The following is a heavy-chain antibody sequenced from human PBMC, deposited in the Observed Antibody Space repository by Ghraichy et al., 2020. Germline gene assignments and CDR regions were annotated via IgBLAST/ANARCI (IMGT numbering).Heavy chain of an antibody. CDR2: IWYDGSSE. Sequence: GGSLRLSCGASGFTFRTYGMHWVRQAPGKGLEWVSVIWYDGSSEYYADSVKGRFTISRDNSKNTLYLQMNGLRAEDTAVYYCARGDPGYCSGGSCQSSYFYMDVWGKGTTVTVSS. D-gene: IGHD2-15*01. CDR1: GFTFRTYG. J-gene: IGHJ6*03. V-gene: IGHV3-33*01. CDR3: ARGDPGYCSGGSCQSSYFYMDV.